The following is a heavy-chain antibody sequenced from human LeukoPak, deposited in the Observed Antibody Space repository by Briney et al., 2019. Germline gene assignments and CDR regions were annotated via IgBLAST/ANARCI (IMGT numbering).Heavy chain of an antibody. CDR2: MNPNTGVT. V-gene: IGHV1-8*01. J-gene: IGHJ6*02. D-gene: IGHD3-3*01. CDR1: GYTFTSNYD. CDR3: ARENVSRASSWGYDYFGMDV. Sequence: ASVKVSCKASGYTFTSNYDINWVRQAPGQGLEWMGWMNPNTGVTAYVLKFQGRVTMTRDTSISTAYMELSSLTSEDTAVYFCARENVSRASSWGYDYFGMDVWGQGTAVTVSS.